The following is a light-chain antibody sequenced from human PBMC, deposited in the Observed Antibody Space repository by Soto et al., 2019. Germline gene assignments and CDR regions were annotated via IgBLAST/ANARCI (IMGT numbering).Light chain of an antibody. CDR2: GNS. CDR1: SSNIGAGYG. J-gene: IGLJ1*01. V-gene: IGLV1-40*01. Sequence: QPVLTQPPSVSGAPGQRVNISCTGSSSNIGAGYGVHWYQHLPGTAPKLLIYGNSNRPSGVPDRFSGSKSGTSASLAITGLQAEDEADYYCQSYDSSLSTFYVFGTGTKVTVL. CDR3: QSYDSSLSTFYV.